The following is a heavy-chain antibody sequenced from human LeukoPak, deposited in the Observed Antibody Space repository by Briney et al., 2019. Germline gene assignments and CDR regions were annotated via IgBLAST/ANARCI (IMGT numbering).Heavy chain of an antibody. D-gene: IGHD6-13*01. Sequence: SETLSLTCTVSGGSISSRNYYWGWIRQPPGEGLEWIGKISDSGNTYYSPSLRSRVTISIDTSKNQFSLKLSSVTAADTAVYYCASGIDPYSSSPPSLHWGQGTLVTVSS. CDR1: GGSISSRNYY. CDR3: ASGIDPYSSSPPSLH. CDR2: ISDSGNT. J-gene: IGHJ4*02. V-gene: IGHV4-39*01.